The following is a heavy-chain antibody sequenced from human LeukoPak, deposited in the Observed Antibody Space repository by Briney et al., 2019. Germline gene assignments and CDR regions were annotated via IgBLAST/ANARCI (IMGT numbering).Heavy chain of an antibody. CDR3: ARERSLGSLHYYGMDV. V-gene: IGHV3-13*01. J-gene: IGHJ6*02. Sequence: PGGSLRLSCAASGFTFSSYDMHWVRQATGKGLEWVSAIGTAGDTYYPGSVKGRFTISRENAKNSLYLQMNSLRAGDTAVYYCARERSLGSLHYYGMDVWGQGTTVTVSS. D-gene: IGHD7-27*01. CDR1: GFTFSSYD. CDR2: IGTAGDT.